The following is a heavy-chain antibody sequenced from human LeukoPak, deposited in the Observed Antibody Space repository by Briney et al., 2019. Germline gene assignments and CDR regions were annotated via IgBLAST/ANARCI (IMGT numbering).Heavy chain of an antibody. CDR1: RFTFSSYS. V-gene: IGHV3-21*01. Sequence: GGFLRLSCAASRFTFSSYSMNWVRQAPGKGLEWDSSISSSSSYIYYADSVKGRFTISRDNAKNSLYLQMNSLRAEDTAVYYCARVPRLGYCSGGSCYSYAFDIWGQGTMVTVSS. D-gene: IGHD2-15*01. CDR3: ARVPRLGYCSGGSCYSYAFDI. CDR2: ISSSSSYI. J-gene: IGHJ3*02.